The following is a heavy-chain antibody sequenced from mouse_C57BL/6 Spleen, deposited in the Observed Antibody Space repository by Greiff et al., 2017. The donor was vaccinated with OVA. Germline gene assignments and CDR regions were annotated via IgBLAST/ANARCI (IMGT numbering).Heavy chain of an antibody. V-gene: IGHV1-52*01. D-gene: IGHD2-4*01. CDR3: ARPYDYDSWFAD. CDR2: IDPSDSDT. J-gene: IGHJ3*01. Sequence: QVQLQQPGAELVRPGSSVKLSCTASGYTFTSYWMHWVKQRPIQGLEWIGNIDPSDSDTHYNQKFKDKATLTVDKSSSTAYMQLISLTSEDSAVDYCARPYDYDSWFADWGKGTLVTVSA. CDR1: GYTFTSYW.